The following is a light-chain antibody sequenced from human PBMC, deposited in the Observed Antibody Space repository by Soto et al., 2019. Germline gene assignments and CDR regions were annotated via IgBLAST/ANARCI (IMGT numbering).Light chain of an antibody. V-gene: IGKV1-39*01. Sequence: DIQLTQSPSSLSASVGDRVTITCRTSEGVSKFLNWYQQKPGQAPKLLISAASSLQSGVPSRFSGSGSGTDFTLTISSLQPEDFATYYCLQTYSILRSFGPGTEVYIK. J-gene: IGKJ3*01. CDR2: AAS. CDR3: LQTYSILRS. CDR1: EGVSKF.